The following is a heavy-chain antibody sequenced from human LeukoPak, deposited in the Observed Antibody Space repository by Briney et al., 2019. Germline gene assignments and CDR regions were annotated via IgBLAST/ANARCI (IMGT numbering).Heavy chain of an antibody. CDR1: GGSISSSSYY. CDR3: ASFTTSFDY. V-gene: IGHV4-39*01. J-gene: IGHJ4*02. D-gene: IGHD3-22*01. Sequence: SETLSLTCTVSGGSISSSSYYWGWIRQPPGKGLEWIGSIYYSGSTYYNPSLKSRVTISVDTSKNQFSLKLSSVTAADTAVYYCASFTTSFDYWGQGTLVTSPQ. CDR2: IYYSGST.